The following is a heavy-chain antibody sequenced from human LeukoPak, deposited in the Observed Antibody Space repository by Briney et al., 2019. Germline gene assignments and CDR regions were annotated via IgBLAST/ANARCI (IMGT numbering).Heavy chain of an antibody. CDR1: GYTFSGYY. CDR3: ARDGGNIPVS. Sequence: ASVKVSCKASGYTFSGYYMHWVRQAPGQGLEWMGWINPNRGGTKYAQKFQGRVTMTRDTSISTAYMELTRLRSDDTAVYYCARDGGNIPVSWGQGTLVTASS. D-gene: IGHD2/OR15-2a*01. CDR2: INPNRGGT. V-gene: IGHV1-2*02. J-gene: IGHJ5*02.